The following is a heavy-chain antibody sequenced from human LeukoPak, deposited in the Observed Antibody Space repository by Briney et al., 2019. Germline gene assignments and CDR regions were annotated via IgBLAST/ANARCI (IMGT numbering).Heavy chain of an antibody. CDR2: INEDGSGK. CDR3: ARGAGGV. J-gene: IGHJ6*04. CDR1: GFIFSRYW. D-gene: IGHD3-16*01. V-gene: IGHV3-7*04. Sequence: GVSLSLSCVSSGFIFSRYWMNWVRQAPGKGLEWVANINEDGSGKYYADSVKGRFAISRDNAKNSLYLQMNSLRAEDTAVYYCARGAGGVWGKGTTVTVSS.